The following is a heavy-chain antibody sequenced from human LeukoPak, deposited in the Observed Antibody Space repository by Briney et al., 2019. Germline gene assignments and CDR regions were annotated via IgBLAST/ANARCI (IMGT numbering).Heavy chain of an antibody. CDR3: ARRRDLYSGSYYPFDY. CDR2: IYPGDSDA. V-gene: IGHV5-51*01. CDR1: GYSFSDFW. D-gene: IGHD1-26*01. Sequence: GESLKISCKGSGYSFSDFWIGWVRQMPGKGLKWMGIIYPGDSDARYSPSFQGQVTISADKSISTAYLQWSSLKASDTAMYYCARRRDLYSGSYYPFDYWGQGTLVTVSS. J-gene: IGHJ4*02.